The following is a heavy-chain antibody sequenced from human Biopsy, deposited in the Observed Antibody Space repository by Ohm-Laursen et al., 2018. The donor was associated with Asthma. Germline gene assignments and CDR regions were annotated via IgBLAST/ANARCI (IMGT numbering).Heavy chain of an antibody. CDR2: ISVYNGNT. J-gene: IGHJ6*02. D-gene: IGHD3-10*01. CDR3: ARAVDYSHYYGIDV. Sequence: VATVKISCKPSGYTFNSAGITWVRQAPGQGLEWMGWISVYNGNTKVAQKLQGRVTMITDTSTSTAYMELRSLRSDDTAVYFCARAVDYSHYYGIDVWGQGTTVTVS. CDR1: GYTFNSAG. V-gene: IGHV1-18*01.